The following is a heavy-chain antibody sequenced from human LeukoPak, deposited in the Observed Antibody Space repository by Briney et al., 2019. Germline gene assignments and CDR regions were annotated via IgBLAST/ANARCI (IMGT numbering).Heavy chain of an antibody. V-gene: IGHV4-39*07. CDR1: GGSISSSSYY. Sequence: SETLSLTCTVSGGSISSSSYYWGWIRQPPGKGLEWIGSIYYSGSTYYNPSLKSRVTISVDTSKNRFSLKLSSVTAADTAVYYCARDLGDYYDSSGPGAFDIWGQGTMVTVSS. CDR3: ARDLGDYYDSSGPGAFDI. D-gene: IGHD3-22*01. CDR2: IYYSGST. J-gene: IGHJ3*02.